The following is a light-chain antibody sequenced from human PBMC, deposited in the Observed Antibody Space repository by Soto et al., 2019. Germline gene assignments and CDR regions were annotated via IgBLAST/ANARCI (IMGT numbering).Light chain of an antibody. CDR1: QRISSSY. J-gene: IGKJ1*01. CDR2: GAS. V-gene: IGKV3-20*01. CDR3: QQYGISLRM. Sequence: EIVMTQSPGTLSLSPGERATLSCRASQRISSSYLAWYQQKPGQAPRLLIYGASVWATVIPNWFSGSVSGRDFILSISSLGHEDFAVFYCQQYGISLRMFGHGTKVEI.